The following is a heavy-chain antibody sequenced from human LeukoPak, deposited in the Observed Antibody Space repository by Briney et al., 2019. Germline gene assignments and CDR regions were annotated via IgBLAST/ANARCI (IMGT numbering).Heavy chain of an antibody. CDR1: GFTFSNYG. CDR3: ARVRGVSIDY. Sequence: GGSLRLSCAASGFTFSNYGMNWVRQAPGKGLEYVSAISTNGVSTYYGNSVKGRFTISRGNSKNTLYLQMGSLRADDMAVYYCARVRGVSIDYWGQGTLVTVSS. D-gene: IGHD3-10*01. CDR2: ISTNGVST. J-gene: IGHJ4*02. V-gene: IGHV3-64*01.